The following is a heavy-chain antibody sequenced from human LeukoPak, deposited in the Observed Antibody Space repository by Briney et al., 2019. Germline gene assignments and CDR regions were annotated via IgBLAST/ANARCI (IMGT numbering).Heavy chain of an antibody. CDR2: ISSSSSYI. J-gene: IGHJ4*02. D-gene: IGHD1-26*01. V-gene: IGHV3-21*01. Sequence: GGSLRLSCAASGFTFSSYSMNWVRQAPGKGLEWVSSISSSSSYIYYADSVKGRFTISRDNAKNSLYLQTNSLRAEDTAVYYCARMRGWELFNDYWGQGTLVTVSS. CDR1: GFTFSSYS. CDR3: ARMRGWELFNDY.